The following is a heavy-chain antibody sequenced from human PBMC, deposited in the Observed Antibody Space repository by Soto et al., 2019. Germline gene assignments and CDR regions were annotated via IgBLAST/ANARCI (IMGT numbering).Heavy chain of an antibody. D-gene: IGHD3-22*01. CDR1: GLTFSSYS. CDR3: ARAYVYDFDSSVPGDFQL. CDR2: ISSSSTTM. J-gene: IGHJ1*01. Sequence: GSLRLSCAASGLTFSSYSMNWFRQAPGKGLEWISYISSSSTTMYYADSVTGRFTISRDNAKKSLYLQMNSLRDEDTAVYYCARAYVYDFDSSVPGDFQLWGQGTLVTVSS. V-gene: IGHV3-48*02.